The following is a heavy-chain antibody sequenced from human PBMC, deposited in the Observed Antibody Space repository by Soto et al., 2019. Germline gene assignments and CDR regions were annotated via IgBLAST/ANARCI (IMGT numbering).Heavy chain of an antibody. Sequence: QVQLQESGPGLVKPSQTLSLPCTVSGGSISSTGYFWTWIRQHPGKGLEWIGYIFYSGSTFHNPSLKSIVTITVDTSKNQFSLELSSVTAADTAVYYCAREAGSGDYFDYWGQGTLVTVSS. J-gene: IGHJ4*02. CDR2: IFYSGST. CDR1: GGSISSTGYF. D-gene: IGHD1-26*01. V-gene: IGHV4-31*01. CDR3: AREAGSGDYFDY.